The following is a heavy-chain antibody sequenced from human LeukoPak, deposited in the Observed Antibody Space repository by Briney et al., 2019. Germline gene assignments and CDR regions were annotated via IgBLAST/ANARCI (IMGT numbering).Heavy chain of an antibody. J-gene: IGHJ6*03. CDR3: ARVIGFGLGSYYEINYYYYMDV. D-gene: IGHD3-10*01. CDR1: GGTFSSCA. Sequence: ASVKVSCKASGGTFSSCAISWVRQAPGQGLEWMGGIIPIFGTANYAQKFQGRVTITTDESTSTAYMEMSRMRFEDTGVYYCARVIGFGLGSYYEINYYYYMDVWGKGTTVTVS. V-gene: IGHV1-69*05. CDR2: IIPIFGTA.